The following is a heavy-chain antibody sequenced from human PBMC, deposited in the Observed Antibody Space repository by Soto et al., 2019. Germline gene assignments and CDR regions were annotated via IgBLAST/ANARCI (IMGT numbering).Heavy chain of an antibody. CDR3: VSSNIIGRPG. CDR1: GFTFSRHS. CDR2: ISHDEGGK. V-gene: IGHV3-7*01. J-gene: IGHJ3*01. Sequence: GGSLRLSCAASGFTFSRHSMTWVRQAPGKGLEWVANISHDEGGKHYVDSVKGRFTISRDNARSSLYLQMNSLRAEDTAVYYCVSSNIIGRPGGGQGTMVTVS. D-gene: IGHD6-6*01.